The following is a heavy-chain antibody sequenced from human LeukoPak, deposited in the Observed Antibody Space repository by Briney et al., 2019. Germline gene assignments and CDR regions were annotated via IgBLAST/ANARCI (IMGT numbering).Heavy chain of an antibody. V-gene: IGHV3-23*01. J-gene: IGHJ4*02. CDR1: GFTFSSYA. CDR2: ISGSGGST. Sequence: GGSLRLSCAASGFTFSSYAMSWVRQAPGKGLEWVSDISGSGGSTNYADSVKGRFTISRDNSKNTLYLQMNSLRAEDTAVYYCARSIVVVITTYYFDYWGQGTLVTVSS. D-gene: IGHD3-22*01. CDR3: ARSIVVVITTYYFDY.